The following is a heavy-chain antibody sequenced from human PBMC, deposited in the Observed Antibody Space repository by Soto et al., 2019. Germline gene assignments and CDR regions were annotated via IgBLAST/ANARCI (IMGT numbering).Heavy chain of an antibody. D-gene: IGHD3-10*01. CDR1: GYTFTSYY. CDR2: IDPNSGGT. J-gene: IGHJ4*02. Sequence: ASVKVSCKASGYTFTSYYIHWVRQAPGQGLEYVGMIDPNSGGTNYAQKFQGRVSMTRDTSTSSVYMELSSLTSEDTAVYYCARETLLRGVTGFSNWGQGTLVTVSS. CDR3: ARETLLRGVTGFSN. V-gene: IGHV1-46*01.